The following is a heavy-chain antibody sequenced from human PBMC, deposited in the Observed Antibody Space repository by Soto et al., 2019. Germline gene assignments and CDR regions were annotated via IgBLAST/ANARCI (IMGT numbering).Heavy chain of an antibody. J-gene: IGHJ6*02. D-gene: IGHD6-25*01. CDR3: ARGDGRGSSGFYYYYGMEV. V-gene: IGHV1-46*01. CDR1: GFTFTNYF. CDR2: ISPYDGST. Sequence: QVQLVQSGAEVKKPGAAVKVSCKASGFTFTNYFFHWVRQAPRQGLEWMGIISPYDGSTNYVQRLQGRVTITSDTATSTVYMDLSSLRSEDTAVYYCARGDGRGSSGFYYYYGMEVWGHGTTVTGSS.